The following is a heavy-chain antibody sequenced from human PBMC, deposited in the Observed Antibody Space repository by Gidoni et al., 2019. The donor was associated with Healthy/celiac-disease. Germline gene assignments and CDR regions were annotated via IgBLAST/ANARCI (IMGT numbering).Heavy chain of an antibody. CDR1: GFTFSSHS. V-gene: IGHV3-21*01. Sequence: EVQSGVSGGGQVKPERPLRLSGAASGFTFSSHSMNCVRQAPGKGLEWVSSISSSSSYIYDADSVKVRFTISKDNAKNSLYLQMNSLGAEDTAVYYSARGIASADYWGQGTLVTVSS. D-gene: IGHD6-13*01. J-gene: IGHJ4*02. CDR2: ISSSSSYI. CDR3: ARGIASADY.